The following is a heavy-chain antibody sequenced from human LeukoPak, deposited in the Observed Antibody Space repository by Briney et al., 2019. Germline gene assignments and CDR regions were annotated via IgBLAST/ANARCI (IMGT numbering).Heavy chain of an antibody. V-gene: IGHV3-23*01. D-gene: IGHD2-2*01. CDR1: GFSFSSHG. J-gene: IGHJ4*02. CDR3: AKGRGSTSIYEY. Sequence: GGSLRLSCAASGFSFSSHGMSWVRQAPGKGLEWVSFISGSSGSTNYADSVKGRFTMSRDTSKNTLYLEMNSLRDDDTAAYYCAKGRGSTSIYEYWGQGTLVTGSS. CDR2: ISGSSGST.